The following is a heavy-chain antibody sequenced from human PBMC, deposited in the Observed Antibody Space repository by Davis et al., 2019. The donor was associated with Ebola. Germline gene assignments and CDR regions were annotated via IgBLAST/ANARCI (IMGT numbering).Heavy chain of an antibody. CDR1: GFVFSNYA. D-gene: IGHD6-19*01. CDR3: AKFNSVWLVGRFDY. CDR2: ISGSGGKI. Sequence: GESLKISCAASGFVFSNYALSWVRQAPGKGLEWVSGISGSGGKIYYADSVTGRFTISRDNSKNTVYLQMNSLRAEDTAVYYCAKFNSVWLVGRFDYWGQGTLVTVSS. J-gene: IGHJ4*02. V-gene: IGHV3-23*01.